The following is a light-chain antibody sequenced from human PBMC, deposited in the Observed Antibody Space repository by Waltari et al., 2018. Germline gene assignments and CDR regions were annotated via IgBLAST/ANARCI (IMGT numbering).Light chain of an antibody. CDR1: ESISIS. CDR3: QQYNDWPLT. V-gene: IGKV3-15*01. J-gene: IGKJ4*01. CDR2: RAS. Sequence: EIVMTQSPATLSVSPGERATLSCRASESISISVAWYQQKHGQAARLLNFRASTRATGIPARFSGSGSGTEFTLTISSLQSEDFAVYYCQQYNDWPLTFGGGTKVEIK.